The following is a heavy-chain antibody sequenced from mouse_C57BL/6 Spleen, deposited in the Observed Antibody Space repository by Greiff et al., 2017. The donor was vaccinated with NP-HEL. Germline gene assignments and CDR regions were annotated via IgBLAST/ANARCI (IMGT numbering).Heavy chain of an antibody. Sequence: QVQLKQPGAELVRPGSSVKLSCKASGYTFTSYWMHWVKQRPIQGLEWIGNIDPSDSETHYNQKFKDKATLTVDKSSSTAYMQLSSLTSEDSAVYYCARVGDWDDYWGQGTTLTVSS. CDR1: GYTFTSYW. CDR2: IDPSDSET. J-gene: IGHJ2*01. CDR3: ARVGDWDDY. V-gene: IGHV1-52*01. D-gene: IGHD4-1*01.